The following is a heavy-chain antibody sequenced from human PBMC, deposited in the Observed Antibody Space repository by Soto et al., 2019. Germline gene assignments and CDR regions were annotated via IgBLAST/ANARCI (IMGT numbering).Heavy chain of an antibody. J-gene: IGHJ4*01. D-gene: IGHD1-7*01. CDR2: ISANGQGI. Sequence: LRLSCAASGFTFNNYAISWVRQAPGKGLEWVSAISANGQGIYYADSVKGRFIISRDSSKNTVFLHMDSLTAEDTAVYYCAKDRNYPRDQFHNWGQGTLVTVSS. CDR1: GFTFNNYA. CDR3: AKDRNYPRDQFHN. V-gene: IGHV3-23*01.